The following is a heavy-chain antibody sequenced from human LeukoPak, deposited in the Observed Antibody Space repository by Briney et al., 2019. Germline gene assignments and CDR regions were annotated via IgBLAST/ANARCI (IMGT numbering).Heavy chain of an antibody. CDR2: IKQDGSDK. D-gene: IGHD3-22*01. V-gene: IGHV3-7*01. CDR1: GFTFSSYW. Sequence: GGSLRLSCAASGFTFSSYWMSWVRQAPGKGLEWVANIKQDGSDKYFVDSVKGRFTISRDNAKNSLYLQMNSLRAEDTAVYYCARDEYSSGYHISDYWGQGTLVTVSS. J-gene: IGHJ4*02. CDR3: ARDEYSSGYHISDY.